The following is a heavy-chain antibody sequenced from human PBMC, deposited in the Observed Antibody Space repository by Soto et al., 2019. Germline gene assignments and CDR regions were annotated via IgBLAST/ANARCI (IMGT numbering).Heavy chain of an antibody. D-gene: IGHD3-10*01. CDR2: VIPMVGMS. CDR3: ATNYGSGSAHFDY. Sequence: QVQLVQSGAEVKKPGSSVKVSCTASGGTFNFYSISWVRQAPGQGLEWVGRVIPMVGMSEYAQKFQGRVTXTXAQXTSTAYMNLRRLRSEDTAVYYCATNYGSGSAHFDYWGQGTLVTVSS. CDR1: GGTFNFYS. V-gene: IGHV1-69*02. J-gene: IGHJ4*02.